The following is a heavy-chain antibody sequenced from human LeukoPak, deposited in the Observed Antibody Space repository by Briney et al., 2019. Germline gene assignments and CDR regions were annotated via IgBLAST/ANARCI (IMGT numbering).Heavy chain of an antibody. CDR2: IYSGGST. Sequence: GGSLRLPCAASGFTVNSNYMSWVRQAPGKGLEWVSVIYSGGSTYYADSVKGRFTISRDNSKNTLYLQMNSLRAEDTAVYYCASMYFSQYLQHWGQGTLVTVSS. CDR3: ASMYFSQYLQH. CDR1: GFTVNSNY. D-gene: IGHD2-8*01. V-gene: IGHV3-53*01. J-gene: IGHJ1*01.